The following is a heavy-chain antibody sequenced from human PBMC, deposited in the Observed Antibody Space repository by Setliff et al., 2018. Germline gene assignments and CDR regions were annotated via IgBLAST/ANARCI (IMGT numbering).Heavy chain of an antibody. V-gene: IGHV4-38-2*02. Sequence: PSETLSLTCTVSGYSISSGYYWGWIRQPPGKGLEWIGNFYHSGSTYYNPSLKSRVTISVDTSKNPFSLKLTSVTAADTAVYYCARDLYSSSSGGFYYYYYYMDVWGKGTTVTVSS. J-gene: IGHJ6*03. CDR3: ARDLYSSSSGGFYYYYYYMDV. D-gene: IGHD6-6*01. CDR2: FYHSGST. CDR1: GYSISSGYY.